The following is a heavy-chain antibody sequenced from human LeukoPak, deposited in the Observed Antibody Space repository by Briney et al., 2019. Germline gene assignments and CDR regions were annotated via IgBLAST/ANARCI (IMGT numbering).Heavy chain of an antibody. CDR1: GDFITAYY. Sequence: SETLSLTCTVSGDFITAYYWSWIRQPPGEGLAGIGYVYYSGSTEYNPSLRSRVTISLEMSKHQFSLTLTSVTAADTAVYYCASNTGTVFNYWGQGALVTVYS. CDR3: ASNTGTVFNY. CDR2: VYYSGST. J-gene: IGHJ4*02. D-gene: IGHD7-27*01. V-gene: IGHV4-59*01.